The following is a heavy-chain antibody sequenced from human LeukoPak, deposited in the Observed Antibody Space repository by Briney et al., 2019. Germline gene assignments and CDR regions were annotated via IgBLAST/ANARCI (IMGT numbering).Heavy chain of an antibody. V-gene: IGHV1-8*03. Sequence: ASVKVSCKASGYTFTSYGISWVRQATGQGLEWMGWMNPNSGNTGYAQKFQGRVTITRNTSISTAYMELSSLRSEDTAVYYCARTSPYDAFDIWGQGAMVTVSS. CDR2: MNPNSGNT. CDR1: GYTFTSYG. CDR3: ARTSPYDAFDI. J-gene: IGHJ3*02.